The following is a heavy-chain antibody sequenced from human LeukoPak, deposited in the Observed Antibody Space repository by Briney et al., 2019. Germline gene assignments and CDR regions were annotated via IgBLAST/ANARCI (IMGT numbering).Heavy chain of an antibody. V-gene: IGHV3-33*01. J-gene: IGHJ4*02. CDR1: GFTFSSYG. Sequence: PGRSLRLSCAASGFTFSSYGMHWVRKAPGQGLEWVAVIWYDGSNKYYADSVKGQFTISRVNTTNKLYLQMNSSRAGDTAVYYCARDGIDILTGYYKSGYCGYWGQGTLVTVSS. D-gene: IGHD3-9*01. CDR3: ARDGIDILTGYYKSGYCGY. CDR2: IWYDGSNK.